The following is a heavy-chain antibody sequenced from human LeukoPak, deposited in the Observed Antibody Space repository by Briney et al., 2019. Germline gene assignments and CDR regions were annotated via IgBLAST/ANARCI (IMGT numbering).Heavy chain of an antibody. Sequence: SETLSLTCAVYGGSFSGYYSRWIRQPPGKGLEWFGEINHRGSTNYNPSLTRRASISIEETKNQFSLKLSSVTGADTAVSYCARDYYDSSGYVLDYWGQGALVTVSS. CDR1: GGSFSGYY. V-gene: IGHV4-34*01. CDR3: ARDYYDSSGYVLDY. CDR2: INHRGST. J-gene: IGHJ4*02. D-gene: IGHD3-22*01.